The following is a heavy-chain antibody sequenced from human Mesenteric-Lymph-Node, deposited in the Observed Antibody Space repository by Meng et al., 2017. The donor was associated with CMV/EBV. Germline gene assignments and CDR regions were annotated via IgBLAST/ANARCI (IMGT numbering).Heavy chain of an antibody. J-gene: IGHJ6*02. CDR1: GFTFSRHT. CDR3: ARETPIFGVVISEDYYSLDV. D-gene: IGHD3-3*01. CDR2: ISPSGGSS. Sequence: GGSLRLSCAASGFTFSRHTMSWVRRAPGKGLEWISSISPSGGSSYFADSVRGRFTISRDNAKNSLYLHMNSLRAEDTAVYYCARETPIFGVVISEDYYSLDVWGQGTTVTVSS. V-gene: IGHV3-21*01.